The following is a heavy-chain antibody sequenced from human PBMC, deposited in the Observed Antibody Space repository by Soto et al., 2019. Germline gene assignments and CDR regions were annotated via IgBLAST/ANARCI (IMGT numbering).Heavy chain of an antibody. J-gene: IGHJ3*02. CDR2: ISYDGRNK. V-gene: IGHV3-30*04. CDR1: GFIFSTYA. D-gene: IGHD3-22*01. CDR3: ARAYDSSGYGYAAFDI. Sequence: QVQLVESGGGVVQPGRSLRLSCAASGFIFSTYAMHWVRQAPGKGLEWVTFISYDGRNKYYADSVKDRFTISRDNSKNTLYLLLNSMRTEDTAVYYCARAYDSSGYGYAAFDIWVQGTMVTVSS.